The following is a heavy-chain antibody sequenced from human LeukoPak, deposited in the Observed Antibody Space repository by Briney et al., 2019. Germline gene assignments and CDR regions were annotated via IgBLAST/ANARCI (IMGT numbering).Heavy chain of an antibody. Sequence: SETLSLTCTVSGGSISSYSWSWIRQPPGKGLEWIGYIYHSGSTYYNPSLKSRVTISVDRSKNQFSLKLSSVTAADTAVYYCAREGGGSGSLDYWGQGTLVTVS. V-gene: IGHV4-30-2*01. CDR1: GGSISSYS. J-gene: IGHJ4*02. CDR2: IYHSGST. D-gene: IGHD3-10*01. CDR3: AREGGGSGSLDY.